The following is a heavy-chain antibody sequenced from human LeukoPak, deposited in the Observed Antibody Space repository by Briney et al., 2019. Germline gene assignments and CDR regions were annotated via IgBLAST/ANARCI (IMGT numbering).Heavy chain of an antibody. Sequence: SETLSLTCAVYGGSSSGYYWSWIRQPPGKGLEWVGEINHSGSTNYNPSLKSRVTISVDTSKNQFSLKLSSVTAADTAVYYCARVRRSGGRFDPWGQGTLVTVSS. D-gene: IGHD3-16*01. CDR3: ARVRRSGGRFDP. V-gene: IGHV4-34*01. J-gene: IGHJ5*02. CDR1: GGSSSGYY. CDR2: INHSGST.